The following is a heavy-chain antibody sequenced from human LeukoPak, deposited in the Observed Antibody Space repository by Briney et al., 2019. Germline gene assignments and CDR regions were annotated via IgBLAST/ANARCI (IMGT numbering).Heavy chain of an antibody. D-gene: IGHD3-22*01. V-gene: IGHV1-18*01. J-gene: IGHJ5*02. CDR1: GYTFTSYG. Sequence: ASVKVSCKASGYTFTSYGISWVRQAPGQGLEWMGWISAYNGNTNYAQKLQGRVTMTTDTSTSTAYMELRSLRSDDTAVYYCARTTYYYDSSGPRWFDPWGQGTLVTVS. CDR3: ARTTYYYDSSGPRWFDP. CDR2: ISAYNGNT.